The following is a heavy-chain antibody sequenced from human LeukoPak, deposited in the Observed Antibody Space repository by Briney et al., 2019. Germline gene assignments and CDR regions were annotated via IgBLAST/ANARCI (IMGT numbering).Heavy chain of an antibody. D-gene: IGHD6-13*01. V-gene: IGHV4-39*07. CDR2: IYYSGST. Sequence: SETLSLTCTVSGGSISSSSYYWGWLRQPPGKGLEWIGSIYYSGSTYYNPSLKSRVTISVDTSKNQFSLILSSVTTADTAVYYCAREVVAAAGTVDYWGQGTLVTVSS. J-gene: IGHJ4*02. CDR1: GGSISSSSYY. CDR3: AREVVAAAGTVDY.